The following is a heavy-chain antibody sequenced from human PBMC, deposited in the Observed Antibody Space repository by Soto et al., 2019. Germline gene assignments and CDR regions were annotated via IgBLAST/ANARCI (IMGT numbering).Heavy chain of an antibody. D-gene: IGHD6-6*01. CDR1: GFVFDSDW. V-gene: IGHV3-74*01. Sequence: GGSLRLSCATSGFVFDSDWMHWVRQAPGQGLVWVSRINTDGSDTSYADSVKGRFTISRDNAKNTLYLQMNSLRAEDTAVYYSTRDRPGPQHYFDYWGQGNMVTVSS. J-gene: IGHJ4*02. CDR3: TRDRPGPQHYFDY. CDR2: INTDGSDT.